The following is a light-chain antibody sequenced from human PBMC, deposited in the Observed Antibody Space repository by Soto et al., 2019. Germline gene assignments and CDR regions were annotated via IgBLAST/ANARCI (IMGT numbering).Light chain of an antibody. CDR1: ESVSSN. CDR2: GAS. V-gene: IGKV3-15*01. J-gene: IGKJ1*01. CDR3: QQYNNWWT. Sequence: EIVITQSPFTLSLSPGERATLSCRAGESVSSNLAWYQQKPGQAPRLLIYGASTRATGVPARFTGSGSGTEFTLTISSLQFDDSAVYYCQQYNNWWTFGQGTKVDIK.